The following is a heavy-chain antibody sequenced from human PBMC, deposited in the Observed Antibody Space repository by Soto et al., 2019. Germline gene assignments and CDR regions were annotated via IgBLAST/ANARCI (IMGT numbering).Heavy chain of an antibody. D-gene: IGHD2-21*02. Sequence: QAQLVQSGAEVERPGASVKVSCKASGYTFTGYSVHWVRQAPGQGLEWLGWINPNSGGTKYAQKCQGRVTMTRDTSISTAYMELRRLRSDDTAVYYCARQLAYCGGDCYTEPIDYWGQGTLVTVSS. CDR1: GYTFTGYS. CDR3: ARQLAYCGGDCYTEPIDY. CDR2: INPNSGGT. V-gene: IGHV1-2*02. J-gene: IGHJ4*02.